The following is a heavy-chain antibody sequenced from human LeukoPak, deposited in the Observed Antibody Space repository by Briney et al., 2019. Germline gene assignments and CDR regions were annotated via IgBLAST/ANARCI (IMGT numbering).Heavy chain of an antibody. V-gene: IGHV3-48*02. CDR2: ITAGSSTK. CDR3: GRDPNGDYIGAFDFQR. D-gene: IGHD4-17*01. J-gene: IGHJ1*01. CDR1: GFTFSSYS. Sequence: RSGGSLRLSCAASGFTFSSYSMNWVRQAPGKGLEWVSAITAGSSTKKYADSVKDRFTISRDNSKDTLYLQMTSLRDEDTAVYYCGRDPNGDYIGAFDFQRWGRGTLVTVSS.